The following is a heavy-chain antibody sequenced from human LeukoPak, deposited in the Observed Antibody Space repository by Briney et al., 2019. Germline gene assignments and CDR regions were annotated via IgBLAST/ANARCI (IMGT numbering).Heavy chain of an antibody. Sequence: GSLRLSCAASGFTFSIYWMSWVRQPPGKGLEWIGEIYHSGSTNYNPSLKSRVTISVDTSKNQFSLKLSSVTAADTAVYYCARVATVTTLNWFDPWGQGTLVTVSS. CDR2: IYHSGST. J-gene: IGHJ5*02. D-gene: IGHD4-17*01. CDR1: GFTFSIYW. CDR3: ARVATVTTLNWFDP. V-gene: IGHV4-4*02.